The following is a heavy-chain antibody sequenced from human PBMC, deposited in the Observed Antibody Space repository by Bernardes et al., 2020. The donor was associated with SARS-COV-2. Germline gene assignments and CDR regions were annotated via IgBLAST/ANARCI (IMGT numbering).Heavy chain of an antibody. J-gene: IGHJ2*01. CDR3: ARDLSHLVRRGFDL. Sequence: SETLSLTYTVSGGSIGSYYWAWSRQPPGKGLEWIGYIYYSGTTNYNPSLKSRVTISVDRSQNQFSLNLSSVTPADTAVYYCARDLSHLVRRGFDLWGRGTLVTVSS. V-gene: IGHV4-59*01. CDR2: IYYSGTT. CDR1: GGSIGSYY. D-gene: IGHD3-10*01.